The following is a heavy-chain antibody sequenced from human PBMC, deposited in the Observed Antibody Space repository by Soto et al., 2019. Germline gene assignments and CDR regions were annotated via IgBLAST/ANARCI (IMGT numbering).Heavy chain of an antibody. CDR1: GYTFTSYY. D-gene: IGHD1-1*01. CDR2: INPSGGST. J-gene: IGHJ6*02. Sequence: ASVKVSCKASGYTFTSYYMHWVRQAPGQGFEWMGIINPSGGSTSYAQKFQGRVTMTRDTSTSTVYMELSSLRSEDTAVYYCARAGEQLERYYYYGMDVWGQGTTVTVSS. V-gene: IGHV1-46*01. CDR3: ARAGEQLERYYYYGMDV.